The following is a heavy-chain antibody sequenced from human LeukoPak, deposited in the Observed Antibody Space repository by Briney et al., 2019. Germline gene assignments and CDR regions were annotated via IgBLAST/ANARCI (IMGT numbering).Heavy chain of an antibody. CDR1: GYIFSNYW. Sequence: GESLKIFCKTFGYIFSNYWIAWVRQMPGKGLEWMGSIYPGGSDTSYSPSLQGQVAMSADKSLSTAYLQWSSLKASDTAIYYCARQNCAGNCLASRDLDRWGQGTQVTVSS. CDR3: ARQNCAGNCLASRDLDR. J-gene: IGHJ5*02. D-gene: IGHD2-21*01. V-gene: IGHV5-51*01. CDR2: IYPGGSDT.